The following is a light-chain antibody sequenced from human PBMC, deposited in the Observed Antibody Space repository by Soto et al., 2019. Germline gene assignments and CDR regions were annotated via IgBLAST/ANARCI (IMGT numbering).Light chain of an antibody. J-gene: IGKJ1*01. Sequence: DSPTTQSHSTLAATVGDRVTITCRASQNINGWLAWYQQKPGKAPKVLIYKASSLESGVPSRFSGSGSETDFTLTIRSLQSEDFATYSCQQSYNTTWTFAHGTNVDIK. CDR1: QNINGW. CDR2: KAS. V-gene: IGKV1-5*03. CDR3: QQSYNTTWT.